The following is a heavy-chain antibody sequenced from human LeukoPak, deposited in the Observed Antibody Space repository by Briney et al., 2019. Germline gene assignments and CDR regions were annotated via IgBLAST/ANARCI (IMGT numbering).Heavy chain of an antibody. J-gene: IGHJ6*03. CDR2: IYYSGST. V-gene: IGHV4-59*01. CDR1: GGSISSYY. Sequence: SETLSLTCTVSGGSISSYYWSWIRQPPGKGLEWIGYIYYSGSTNYNPSLKSRVTISVDTSKNQFSLKLNSVTAADTAVYYCARDANYDILTALWYYYMDVWGKGTTVTVSS. D-gene: IGHD3-9*01. CDR3: ARDANYDILTALWYYYMDV.